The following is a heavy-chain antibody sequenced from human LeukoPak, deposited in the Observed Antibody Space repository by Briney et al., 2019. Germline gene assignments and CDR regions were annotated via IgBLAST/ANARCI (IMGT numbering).Heavy chain of an antibody. J-gene: IGHJ3*02. Sequence: SVKVSCKASGGTFSSYAISWVRQAPGQGLEWMGGIIPIFGTANYAQKFQGRVTITADESTSTAYMELSSLRSEDTAVYHCARGVSGIVVVTPDDAFDIWGQGTMVTVSS. CDR3: ARGVSGIVVVTPDDAFDI. CDR2: IIPIFGTA. CDR1: GGTFSSYA. D-gene: IGHD2-21*02. V-gene: IGHV1-69*13.